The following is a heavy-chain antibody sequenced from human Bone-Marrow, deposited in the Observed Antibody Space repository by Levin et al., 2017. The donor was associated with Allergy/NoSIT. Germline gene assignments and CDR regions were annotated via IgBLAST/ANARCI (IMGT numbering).Heavy chain of an antibody. CDR1: GFIFSTSE. J-gene: IGHJ4*02. Sequence: RTGGSLRLSCEASGFIFSTSEMNWVRQAPGKGLEWVSYIRSASGSSIYYADSVRGRFTISRDNARNTLYLEMNNLRAEDTGVYYCTRALRYWGQGTLVTVSS. CDR2: IRSASGSSI. CDR3: TRALRY. V-gene: IGHV3-48*03.